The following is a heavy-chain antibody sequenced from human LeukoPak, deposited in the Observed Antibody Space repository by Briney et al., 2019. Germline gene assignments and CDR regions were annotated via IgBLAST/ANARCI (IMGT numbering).Heavy chain of an antibody. D-gene: IGHD2-2*01. Sequence: PSETLSLTCTVSGGSISSGDYYWSWIRQPPGKGLEWIGYIYYSGSTYYNPSLKSRVTISVDTSKNQFSLKLSSVTAADTAVYYCAREVSGYCSSTSSAPWGQGTLVTVSS. J-gene: IGHJ5*02. CDR2: IYYSGST. CDR1: GGSISSGDYY. V-gene: IGHV4-30-4*08. CDR3: AREVSGYCSSTSSAP.